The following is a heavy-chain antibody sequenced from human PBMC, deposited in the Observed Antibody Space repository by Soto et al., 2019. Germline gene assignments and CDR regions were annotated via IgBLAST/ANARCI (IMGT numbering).Heavy chain of an antibody. CDR1: GFTFSSYA. Sequence: EVQVWESGGGLVQPGGSLRLSCAASGFTFSSYAMNWVRLAPGKGLEWVSGISTSGSNKYYADSVKGRFTISRDNSKSTLYLQMNSLRVEETATYYCAKTGPGSGWAKYYFESWGQGTLVTVSS. CDR3: AKTGPGSGWAKYYFES. CDR2: ISTSGSNK. J-gene: IGHJ4*02. V-gene: IGHV3-23*01. D-gene: IGHD6-19*01.